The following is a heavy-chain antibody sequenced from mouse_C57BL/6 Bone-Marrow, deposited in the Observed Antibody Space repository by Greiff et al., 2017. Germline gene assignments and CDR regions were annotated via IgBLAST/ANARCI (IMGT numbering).Heavy chain of an antibody. CDR1: GYTFPSYW. CDR3: ASYYYGSSYDYAMDY. Sequence: QVQLQQPGAELVKPGASVKMSCKASGYTFPSYWITWVKQRPGQGLEWIGDIYPGSGSTKYNEKFKSKATLTVDTSSSPAYMQLSSLTSEDSAVYYCASYYYGSSYDYAMDYWGQGTSVTVSS. J-gene: IGHJ4*01. V-gene: IGHV1-55*01. D-gene: IGHD1-1*01. CDR2: IYPGSGST.